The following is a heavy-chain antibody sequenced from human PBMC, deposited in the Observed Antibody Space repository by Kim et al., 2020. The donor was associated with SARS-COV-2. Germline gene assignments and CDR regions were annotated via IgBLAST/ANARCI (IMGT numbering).Heavy chain of an antibody. CDR2: IYYSGST. V-gene: IGHV4-59*01. Sequence: SETLSLTCTVSGGSISSYYWSWIRQPPGKGLEWIGYIYYSGSTNYNPSLKSRVTISVDTSKNQFSLKLSSVTAADTAVYYCARFRMIALFDYWGQGTLVTVSS. CDR1: GGSISSYY. D-gene: IGHD3-22*01. J-gene: IGHJ4*02. CDR3: ARFRMIALFDY.